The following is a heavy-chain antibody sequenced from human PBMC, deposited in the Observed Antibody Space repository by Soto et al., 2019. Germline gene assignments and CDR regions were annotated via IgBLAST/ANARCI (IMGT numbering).Heavy chain of an antibody. Sequence: PSETLSLTCTASGGSISSYYWSWIRQPPGKGLEWIGYIYYSGSTNYNPSLNSRVTISVYTSKNQFSLKLISVTAADTAVYYCARPPLENSSGYYPAPGMDVWGQGTTVTV. CDR2: IYYSGST. CDR1: GGSISSYY. D-gene: IGHD3-22*01. CDR3: ARPPLENSSGYYPAPGMDV. V-gene: IGHV4-59*01. J-gene: IGHJ6*02.